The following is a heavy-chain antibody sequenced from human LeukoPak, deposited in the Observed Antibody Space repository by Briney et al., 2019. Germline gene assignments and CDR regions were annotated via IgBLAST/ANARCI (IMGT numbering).Heavy chain of an antibody. D-gene: IGHD1-14*01. J-gene: IGHJ6*03. CDR3: ARGLGRPDYYYYYMDV. CDR1: GGSISSSSYY. CDR2: IYYSGST. V-gene: IGHV4-39*07. Sequence: PETLSLTCTVSGGSISSSSYYWGWIRQPPGKGLEWIGSIYYSGSTYYNPSLKSRVTISVDTSKNQFSLKLSSVTAADTAVYYCARGLGRPDYYYYYMDVWGKGTTVTISS.